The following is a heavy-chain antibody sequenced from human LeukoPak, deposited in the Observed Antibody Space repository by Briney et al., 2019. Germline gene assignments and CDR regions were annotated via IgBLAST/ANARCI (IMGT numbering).Heavy chain of an antibody. Sequence: SETLSLACTVSGGSISRSSYYWGWVRQPPGKGLDWIGSIYYSGSTYYNPSLKSRVTISVDTSKNHFSLKLTSVTAADTAVYYCARRIPTFFFDYWGQGTLVTVSS. J-gene: IGHJ4*02. CDR1: GGSISRSSYY. D-gene: IGHD2-21*01. V-gene: IGHV4-39*01. CDR3: ARRIPTFFFDY. CDR2: IYYSGST.